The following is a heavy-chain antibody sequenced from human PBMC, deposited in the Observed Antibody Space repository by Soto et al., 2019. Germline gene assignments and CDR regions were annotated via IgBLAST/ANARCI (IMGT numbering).Heavy chain of an antibody. V-gene: IGHV1-69*13. Sequence: SVKVSCKASGGTFSSYAISWVRQAPGQGLEWMGGTIPIFGTANYAQKFQGRVTITADESTSIAYMELRSLRSDDTAVYYCARDVSWVFSLRPLDYWGQGTLVTVSS. CDR1: GGTFSSYA. J-gene: IGHJ4*02. CDR2: TIPIFGTA. CDR3: ARDVSWVFSLRPLDY. D-gene: IGHD1-26*01.